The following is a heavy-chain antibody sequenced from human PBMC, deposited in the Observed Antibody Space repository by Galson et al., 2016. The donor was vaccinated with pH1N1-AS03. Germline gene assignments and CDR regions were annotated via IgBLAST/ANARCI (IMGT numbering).Heavy chain of an antibody. J-gene: IGHJ4*02. Sequence: SVKVSCKASGYTFTNHAIHWVRRAPGQSLEWMGWISAGSGDTRYSQKLQGRVTITRETYASTAYMELSSLTSEDTAVYYCVREDRYGDFFYFDHWGQGSLVTVSS. CDR3: VREDRYGDFFYFDH. CDR1: GYTFTNHA. D-gene: IGHD4-17*01. V-gene: IGHV1-3*01. CDR2: ISAGSGDT.